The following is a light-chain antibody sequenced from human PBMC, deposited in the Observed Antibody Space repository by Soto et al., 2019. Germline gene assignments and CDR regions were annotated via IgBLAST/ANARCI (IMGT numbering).Light chain of an antibody. CDR2: EVS. CDR1: SSDVGAYDY. V-gene: IGLV2-14*03. CDR3: ALNTTATTRV. Sequence: HSALTQPASVSGSPGQSIAISCTGTSSDVGAYDYVSWYQQRPDKAPKLMIYEVSNRPSGVSDRFSGSKSVNTATLTISGLQADDEADYYFALNTTATTRVYGPATNVTVL. J-gene: IGLJ1*01.